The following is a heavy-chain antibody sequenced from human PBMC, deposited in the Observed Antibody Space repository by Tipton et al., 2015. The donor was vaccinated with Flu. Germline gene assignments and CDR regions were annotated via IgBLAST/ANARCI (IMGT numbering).Heavy chain of an antibody. CDR3: ARQDRDSSGWYRGKYAFDI. V-gene: IGHV4-34*01. J-gene: IGHJ3*02. D-gene: IGHD6-19*01. CDR2: INHSGST. CDR1: GGSFSGYY. Sequence: TLSLTCAVYGGSFSGYYWSWIRQPPGKGLEWIGEINHSGSTNYNPSLKSRVTISVDTPKNQFSLKLSSVTAADTAVYYCARQDRDSSGWYRGKYAFDIWGQGTMVTVSS.